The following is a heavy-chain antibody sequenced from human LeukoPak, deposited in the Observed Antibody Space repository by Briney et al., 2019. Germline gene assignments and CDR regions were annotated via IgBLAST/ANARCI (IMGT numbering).Heavy chain of an antibody. CDR3: GKTTVGYSSGRYPGWPVDY. Sequence: GGSLRLSCAASGFTFNSYAMYWVRQAPGKGLEWISGIFGSGGSPHYADSVKGRFTISRDNSQEIVYLQLDSLRVEDTALFYCGKTTVGYSSGRYPGWPVDYWGQGALVTVSS. CDR1: GFTFNSYA. V-gene: IGHV3-23*01. J-gene: IGHJ4*02. D-gene: IGHD2-15*01. CDR2: IFGSGGSP.